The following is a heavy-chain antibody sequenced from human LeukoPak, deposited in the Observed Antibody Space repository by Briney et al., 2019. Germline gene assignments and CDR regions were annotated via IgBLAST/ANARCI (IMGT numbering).Heavy chain of an antibody. J-gene: IGHJ4*02. CDR2: ISSSGSST. CDR3: AKGVSGSHAVYFDY. CDR1: GFTFSSYT. Sequence: GVSLRLSCAASGFTFSSYTMNWVRQAPGKGLEWVSGISSSGSSTLYADSVKGRFTISRDNSKNTLYLQMNNLRAEDTAVYYCAKGVSGSHAVYFDYWGQGTLVTVSS. V-gene: IGHV3-23*01. D-gene: IGHD1-26*01.